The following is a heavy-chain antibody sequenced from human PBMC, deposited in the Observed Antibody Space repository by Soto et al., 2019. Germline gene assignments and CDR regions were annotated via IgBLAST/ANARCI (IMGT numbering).Heavy chain of an antibody. D-gene: IGHD3-22*01. CDR1: GGSISSGGYY. CDR3: ARGLGSGYYYFDY. V-gene: IGHV4-31*03. Sequence: SETLSLTCTVSGGSISSGGYYWSWIRQHPGKGLEWIGYIYYSGSTYYKQSLKSRVTISVDTSKNQFSLKLSSVTAADTAVYYRARGLGSGYYYFDYWGQGTLVTVSS. J-gene: IGHJ4*02. CDR2: IYYSGST.